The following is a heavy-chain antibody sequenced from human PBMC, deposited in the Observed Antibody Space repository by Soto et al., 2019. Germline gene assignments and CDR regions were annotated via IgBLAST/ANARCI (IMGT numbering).Heavy chain of an antibody. Sequence: HPGGSLRLSCEASGFTVTNSAMNWVRQVPGKGLEWASSISGSGAIPHYADSVKGRFSIFRDESNNTLYLQMNSLRAEDTAVYFCGVGRTPYYFDYWGQGALVTVSS. CDR2: ISGSGAIP. J-gene: IGHJ4*02. CDR1: GFTVTNSA. V-gene: IGHV3-23*01. D-gene: IGHD1-26*01. CDR3: GVGRTPYYFDY.